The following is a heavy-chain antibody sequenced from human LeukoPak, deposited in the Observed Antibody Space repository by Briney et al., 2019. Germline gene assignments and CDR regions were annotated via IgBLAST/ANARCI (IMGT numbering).Heavy chain of an antibody. CDR2: IKQDGSEK. D-gene: IGHD3-16*02. V-gene: IGHV3-7*01. Sequence: GGSLRLSCAGSGFTFSSYWMNWVRQAPEKGLEWVANIKQDGSEKDYVDSVKGRFTISRDNAKNSLYLQMNSLRAEDTAVYYCARAGITFGGVIVPAPVFDPWGQGTLVTVSS. J-gene: IGHJ5*02. CDR3: ARAGITFGGVIVPAPVFDP. CDR1: GFTFSSYW.